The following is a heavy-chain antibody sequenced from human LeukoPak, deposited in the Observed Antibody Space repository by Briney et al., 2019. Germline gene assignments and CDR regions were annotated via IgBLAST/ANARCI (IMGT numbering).Heavy chain of an antibody. J-gene: IGHJ4*02. D-gene: IGHD3-22*01. CDR2: ITSTSDTT. Sequence: PGGSLRLSCEASGFTFSDYSMNWVRQAPGEGLEWLSYITSTSDTTYYADSVKGRFTSSRDNAKNSVYLQMNSLRAEDTAVYYCARSSGYPFFDYWGQGTLVTVSS. V-gene: IGHV3-48*01. CDR3: ARSSGYPFFDY. CDR1: GFTFSDYS.